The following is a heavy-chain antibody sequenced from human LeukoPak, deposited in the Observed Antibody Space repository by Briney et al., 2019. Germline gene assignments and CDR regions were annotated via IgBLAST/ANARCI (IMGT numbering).Heavy chain of an antibody. Sequence: GGSLRLSCAASGFTFSNYYMNWVRQAPGKGLEWVANIRQDGSAQFYADSVKGRFTISRDNAKNSLYLQMNSLRAEDTAVYYCARDGYNWNVDAFDIWGQGTVVTVSS. V-gene: IGHV3-7*01. CDR3: ARDGYNWNVDAFDI. J-gene: IGHJ3*02. D-gene: IGHD1-20*01. CDR1: GFTFSNYY. CDR2: IRQDGSAQ.